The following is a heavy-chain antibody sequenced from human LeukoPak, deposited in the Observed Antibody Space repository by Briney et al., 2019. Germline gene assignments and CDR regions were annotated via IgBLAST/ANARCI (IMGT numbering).Heavy chain of an antibody. J-gene: IGHJ4*02. CDR2: IKSKTDGGTT. CDR1: TFAFNNAW. V-gene: IGHV3-15*01. CDR3: TAVPHDSAV. D-gene: IGHD3-22*01. Sequence: GGSLRLSCAASTFAFNNAWMSWFRQAPGKGLEWVGHIKSKTDGGTTDYAAPVQGRFTISRDDSKDRLYLQMNSLKTEDTAVYYCTAVPHDSAVWGQGTLVTVSS.